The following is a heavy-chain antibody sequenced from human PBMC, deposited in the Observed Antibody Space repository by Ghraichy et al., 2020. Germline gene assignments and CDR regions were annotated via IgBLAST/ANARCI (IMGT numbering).Heavy chain of an antibody. D-gene: IGHD1-26*01. CDR3: ARDWEGDKPNFDY. J-gene: IGHJ4*02. CDR1: GFSFSNYW. Sequence: GESLNISCAASGFSFSNYWMSWVRQAPGKGLEWVADIKQDASKTYYMDSVKGRFAISRDNAKNSLYLQMNRLRAEDTAVYYCARDWEGDKPNFDYWGRGTLVTVSS. CDR2: IKQDASKT. V-gene: IGHV3-7*01.